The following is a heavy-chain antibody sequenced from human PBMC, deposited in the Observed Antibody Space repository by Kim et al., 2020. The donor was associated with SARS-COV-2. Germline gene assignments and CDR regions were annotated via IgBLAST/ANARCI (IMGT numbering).Heavy chain of an antibody. D-gene: IGHD2-2*01. CDR2: ITGSDGSA. CDR3: AKQRSSISSSGVNY. CDR1: GFMFSSYA. J-gene: IGHJ4*02. Sequence: GGSLRLSCAASGFMFSSYAMSWVRQAPGKGLEWISGITGSDGSAYYADSVKGRFTITRDNSKNTLHLQMNSLRAEDTAVYYCAKQRSSISSSGVNYWGQGTQVTVSS. V-gene: IGHV3-23*01.